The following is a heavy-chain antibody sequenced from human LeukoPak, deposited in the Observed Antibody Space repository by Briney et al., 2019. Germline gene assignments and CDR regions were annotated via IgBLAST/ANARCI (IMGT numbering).Heavy chain of an antibody. CDR3: AKDYGGITIFGVVTDFDY. V-gene: IGHV3-30-3*01. J-gene: IGHJ4*02. Sequence: GGSLRLSCAASGFTFSSYAMHWVRQAPGKGLEWVAVISYDGSNKYYADSVKGRFTISRDNSKNTLYLQMNSLRAEDTAVYYCAKDYGGITIFGVVTDFDYWGQGTLVTVSS. CDR2: ISYDGSNK. D-gene: IGHD3-3*01. CDR1: GFTFSSYA.